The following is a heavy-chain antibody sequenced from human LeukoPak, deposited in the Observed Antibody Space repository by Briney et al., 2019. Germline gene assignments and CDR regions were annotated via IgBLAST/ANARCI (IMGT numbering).Heavy chain of an antibody. CDR1: GGSISSYY. Sequence: SETLSLTCTVSGGSISSYYWSWIRQPPGKGLEWIGYIYYSGSTNYNPSLKSRVTISVDTSENQFSLKLSSVTAADTAVYYCARAHSYVWGSYPTDDYFDYWGQGTLVTVSS. V-gene: IGHV4-59*01. CDR3: ARAHSYVWGSYPTDDYFDY. CDR2: IYYSGST. D-gene: IGHD3-16*02. J-gene: IGHJ4*02.